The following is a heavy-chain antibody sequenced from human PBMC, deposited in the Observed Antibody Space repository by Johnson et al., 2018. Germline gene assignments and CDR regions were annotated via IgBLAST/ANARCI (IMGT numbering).Heavy chain of an antibody. D-gene: IGHD2-21*02. V-gene: IGHV3-7*01. CDR3: VVIVVVTARDTFDI. CDR1: GFTFSSYG. CDR2: IKQDGSEK. J-gene: IGHJ3*02. Sequence: VQLVQSGGGVVQPGRSLRLSCAASGFTFSSYGMHWVRQAPGKGLEWVANIKQDGSEKYYVDSVKGRFTIPRDNAKNSLYLQMNSLRAEDTAVYYCVVIVVVTARDTFDIWGQGTMVTVSS.